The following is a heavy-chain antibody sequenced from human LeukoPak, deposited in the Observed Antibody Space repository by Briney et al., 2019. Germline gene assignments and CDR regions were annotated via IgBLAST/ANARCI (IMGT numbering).Heavy chain of an antibody. CDR3: AKDLRVIVVTYYMDV. CDR2: ISGNGGST. CDR1: GFTFNSYA. Sequence: GGSLRLSCAASGFTFNSYAITWVRQAPGKGLEWVSSISGNGGSTYYTDSVKGRFTISRDNSKNTLYLQMNSLRAEDTAAYYCAKDLRVIVVTYYMDVWGKGTTVTVSS. D-gene: IGHD2-2*01. V-gene: IGHV3-23*01. J-gene: IGHJ6*03.